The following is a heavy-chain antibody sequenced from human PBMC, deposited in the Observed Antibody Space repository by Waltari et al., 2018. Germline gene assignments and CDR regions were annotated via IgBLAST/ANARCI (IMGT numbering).Heavy chain of an antibody. V-gene: IGHV3-7*01. J-gene: IGHJ6*04. D-gene: IGHD6-13*01. CDR1: GHTFSDTW. Sequence: EVRLVESGGGLVQPGGSLRLSCEVSGHTFSDTWMTWVRQAPGKGLEWLAKVNPLGSEDNYVDSVRGRFFVSRDNARKSLFLQMNSLRIEDTAVYYCATEAWYRLDFWGGGTTVTVAS. CDR2: VNPLGSED. CDR3: ATEAWYRLDF.